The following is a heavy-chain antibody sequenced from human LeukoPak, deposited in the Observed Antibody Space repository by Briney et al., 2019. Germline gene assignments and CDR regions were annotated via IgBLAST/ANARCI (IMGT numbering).Heavy chain of an antibody. V-gene: IGHV3-49*03. CDR1: GFTFGDYA. Sequence: GGSLRLSCTASGFTFGDYAMSWFRQAPGKGLEWVGFIRSKAYGGTTEYAASVKGRFTISRDDSKSIAYLQMNSLKTEDTAVYYCTRERRGCSSGWSPRFFDYWGQGTLVTVSS. J-gene: IGHJ4*02. CDR3: TRERRGCSSGWSPRFFDY. CDR2: IRSKAYGGTT. D-gene: IGHD6-19*01.